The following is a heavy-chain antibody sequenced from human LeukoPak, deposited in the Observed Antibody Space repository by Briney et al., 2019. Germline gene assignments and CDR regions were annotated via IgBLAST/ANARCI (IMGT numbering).Heavy chain of an antibody. CDR1: GFTFSSYA. Sequence: GGSLRLSCAASGFTFSSYAMSWVRQAPGKGLEWVSVISDGGVSTYYRESVRGRFTISRDNSKNTLYLQMNSLRAEDTAVYYCAKAKSGYGASCVDYWGQGTLVTVSS. J-gene: IGHJ4*02. CDR2: ISDGGVST. D-gene: IGHD5-12*01. CDR3: AKAKSGYGASCVDY. V-gene: IGHV3-23*01.